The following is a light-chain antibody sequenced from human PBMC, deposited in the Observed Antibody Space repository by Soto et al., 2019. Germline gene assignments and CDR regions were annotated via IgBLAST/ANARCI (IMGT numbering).Light chain of an antibody. CDR2: DAS. Sequence: EIVLTQSPATLSLSPGERATLSCRASQSLSSYLACYQQKPGQAPRLLIYDASNRATGIPSRSSGSGSGTDCRCAVSSLEPRECVAEHWRPRSQWSLTGGGGTKVEIK. V-gene: IGKV3-11*01. J-gene: IGKJ4*01. CDR1: QSLSSY. CDR3: RPRSQWSLT.